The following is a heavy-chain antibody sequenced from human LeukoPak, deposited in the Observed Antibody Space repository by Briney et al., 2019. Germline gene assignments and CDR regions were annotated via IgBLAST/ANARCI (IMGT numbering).Heavy chain of an antibody. D-gene: IGHD4-17*01. CDR3: ARQSRDGDYIAKLFDY. J-gene: IGHJ4*02. V-gene: IGHV4-59*08. CDR2: IYYSGSI. CDR1: GGSLSNYY. Sequence: SETLSLTGSVLGGSLSNYYWSWIRRPPGKGLEWIGYIYYSGSINYNPSLKSRVTISVDMSKNQFSLQLSSVTAADTAVYYCARQSRDGDYIAKLFDYWGQGTLVTVSS.